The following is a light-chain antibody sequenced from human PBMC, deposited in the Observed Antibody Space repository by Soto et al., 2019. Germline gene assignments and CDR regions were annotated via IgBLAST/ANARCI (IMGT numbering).Light chain of an antibody. V-gene: IGKV3-15*01. CDR3: HQYNNWPPWT. CDR1: QSVSSN. Sequence: EIMMTQSPATLSVSQGERATLSCRASQSVSSNLAWYQQKPGQAPRLLIYGASTRANGIPARFSGSGSGTEFTLTISSLKSEDFAVYYCHQYNNWPPWTFGQGTKVDIK. J-gene: IGKJ1*01. CDR2: GAS.